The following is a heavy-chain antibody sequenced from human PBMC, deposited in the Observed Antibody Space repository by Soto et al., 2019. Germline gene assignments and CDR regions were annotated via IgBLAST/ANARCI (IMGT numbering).Heavy chain of an antibody. D-gene: IGHD3-10*01. CDR3: ATHRSGSCS. Sequence: GGSLRLSCAASGFSFSNYAMSWVRQAPGKGLEWVSTLSGSGASTYYADSVKGRFTISRDNSKNTLYLQLSSLRAEDTAVYYCATHRSGSCSWGQGTLVTVSS. CDR1: GFSFSNYA. J-gene: IGHJ5*02. CDR2: LSGSGAST. V-gene: IGHV3-23*01.